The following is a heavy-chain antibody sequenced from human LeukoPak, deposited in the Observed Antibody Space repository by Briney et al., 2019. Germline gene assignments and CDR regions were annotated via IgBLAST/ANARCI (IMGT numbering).Heavy chain of an antibody. V-gene: IGHV4-4*07. D-gene: IGHD3-10*01. Sequence: PSETLSLTCTVSGGSISSDYWTWIRQPAGKGLEWIGRIYTSGSTNYNPSLKSRVTISVDTSKNQFSLKLSSVTAADTAVYYCARDLVTMVRGMDWFDPWGQGALVTVSS. J-gene: IGHJ5*02. CDR2: IYTSGST. CDR1: GGSISSDY. CDR3: ARDLVTMVRGMDWFDP.